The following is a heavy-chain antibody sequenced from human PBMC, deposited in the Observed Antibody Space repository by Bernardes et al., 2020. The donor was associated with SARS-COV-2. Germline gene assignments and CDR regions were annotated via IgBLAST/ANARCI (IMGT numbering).Heavy chain of an antibody. Sequence: SETLSLTCTVSGGSITSSYWSWVRQPPGKGLEWIGYVYPIGTTSYNPSLKSRVTISRDTSNQFSLKLRSVTAADTALYFCARDPGLFFTGSFDSWGQGTLVSVSS. CDR2: VYPIGTT. CDR1: GGSITSSY. J-gene: IGHJ4*02. V-gene: IGHV4-59*01. CDR3: ARDPGLFFTGSFDS.